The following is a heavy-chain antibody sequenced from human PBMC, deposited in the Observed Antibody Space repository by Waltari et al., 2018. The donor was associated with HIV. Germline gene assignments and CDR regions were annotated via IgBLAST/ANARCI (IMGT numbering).Heavy chain of an antibody. D-gene: IGHD2-2*01. J-gene: IGHJ5*02. CDR1: GYSISSGYY. CDR2: IYHSGRT. V-gene: IGHV4-38-2*02. CDR3: AREIPIVVVPAAPGGFDP. Sequence: QVQLQESGPGLVKPSETLSLTCAVSGYSISSGYYWGWIRQPPGKGLEWIGSIYHSGRTYYNPSLKSRVTISVDTSKNQFSLKLSSVTAADTAVYYCAREIPIVVVPAAPGGFDPWGQGTLVTVSS.